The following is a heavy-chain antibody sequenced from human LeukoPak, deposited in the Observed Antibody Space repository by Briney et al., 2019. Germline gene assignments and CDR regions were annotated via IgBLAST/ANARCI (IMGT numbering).Heavy chain of an antibody. D-gene: IGHD2-8*02. J-gene: IGHJ4*02. V-gene: IGHV4-34*01. CDR2: INDSGTT. CDR3: ARGLVLDGIDV. CDR1: RGSLKDYN. Sequence: SETLSLTHAHKRGSLKDYNWRWVRQSPESGLEWIGEINDSGTTHYNPSLKSRVTLSVDTAKYQFSLRLRSLTAADTGVYFSARGLVLDGIDVWGLGTLVTVSS.